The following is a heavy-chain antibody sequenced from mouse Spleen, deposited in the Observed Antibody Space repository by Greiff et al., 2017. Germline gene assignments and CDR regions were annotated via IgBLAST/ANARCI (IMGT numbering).Heavy chain of an antibody. CDR3: AKLLLRLRYFDV. CDR1: GYAFSSSW. V-gene: IGHV1-82*01. J-gene: IGHJ1*01. CDR2: IYPGDGDT. D-gene: IGHD1-2*01. Sequence: VQLLESGPELVKPGASVKISCKASGYAFSSSWMNWVKQRPGKGLEWIGRIYPGDGDTNYNGKFKGKATLTADKSSSTAYMQLSSLTSEDSAVYFCAKLLLRLRYFDVWGAGTTVTVSS.